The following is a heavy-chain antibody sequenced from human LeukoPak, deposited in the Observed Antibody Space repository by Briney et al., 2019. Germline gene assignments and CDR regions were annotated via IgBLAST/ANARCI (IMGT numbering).Heavy chain of an antibody. CDR3: AREVYYGMDV. J-gene: IGHJ6*02. CDR2: GFYSGSA. CDR1: GGSISGSSYY. V-gene: IGHV4-39*02. Sequence: TSETLSLTCTVSGGSISGSSYYWAWIRQPPGKGLEWIGSGFYSGSAYYNPSLKSRVTISVDTSRNQFSLKLSSVTAADTAVYYCAREVYYGMDVWGQGTTVTVS.